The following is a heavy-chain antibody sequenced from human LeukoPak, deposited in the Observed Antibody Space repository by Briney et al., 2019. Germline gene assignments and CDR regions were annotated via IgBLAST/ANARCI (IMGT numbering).Heavy chain of an antibody. Sequence: SETLSLTCTVSGGSISSSSYYWGWIRQPPGEGLEWIGSINYSGSTHYNPSLKSRVTISVDTSKNQFSLKLTYVTAADTAVYYCARRPGYSSSWYYFDYWGQGTLATVSA. CDR3: ARRPGYSSSWYYFDY. J-gene: IGHJ4*02. D-gene: IGHD6-13*01. V-gene: IGHV4-39*01. CDR1: GGSISSSSYY. CDR2: INYSGST.